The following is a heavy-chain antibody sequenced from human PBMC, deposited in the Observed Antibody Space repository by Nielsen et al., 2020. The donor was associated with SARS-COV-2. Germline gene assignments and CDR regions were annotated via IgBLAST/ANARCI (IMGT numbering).Heavy chain of an antibody. V-gene: IGHV4-34*01. CDR3: ARGRYSSIQTIYYGMDV. CDR2: INHSGST. Sequence: SETLSLTCAVYGGSFSGYYWSWIRQPPGKGLEWIGEINHSGSTNYNPSLKSRVTISVDTSKNQFSLKLSSVTAADTAVYYCARGRYSSIQTIYYGMDVWGQGTTVTVSS. D-gene: IGHD6-13*01. CDR1: GGSFSGYY. J-gene: IGHJ6*02.